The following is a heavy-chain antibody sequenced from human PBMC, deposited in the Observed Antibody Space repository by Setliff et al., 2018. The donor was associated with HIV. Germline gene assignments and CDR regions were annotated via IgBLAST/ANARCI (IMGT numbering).Heavy chain of an antibody. V-gene: IGHV4-38-2*02. D-gene: IGHD3-22*01. CDR2: IYHSGTA. CDR1: GFSISSNYY. CDR3: ARDPRGLLSPVPRGYFDY. J-gene: IGHJ4*02. Sequence: SETLSLTCNVSGFSISSNYYWGWVRQPPGRGLEWIGNIYHSGTAYYNPSFKTRVAISIATSKNYVSLKLRSLTAADTAIYYCARDPRGLLSPVPRGYFDYWGQGALVTVSS.